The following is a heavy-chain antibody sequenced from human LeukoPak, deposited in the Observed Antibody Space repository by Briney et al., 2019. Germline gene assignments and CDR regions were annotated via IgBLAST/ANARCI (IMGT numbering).Heavy chain of an antibody. CDR1: GFSFTAYC. CDR2: IGPSGVI. J-gene: IGHJ4*02. CDR3: ARRFDS. Sequence: AGTLTLTCAASGFSFTAYCMNWVRQAPGRGLEWISYIGPSGVIYYADSVTGRFTVSLDIAKNSLYLQMNGLRVEDTAVYYCARRFDSWGQGILVTVSS. V-gene: IGHV3-69-1*01.